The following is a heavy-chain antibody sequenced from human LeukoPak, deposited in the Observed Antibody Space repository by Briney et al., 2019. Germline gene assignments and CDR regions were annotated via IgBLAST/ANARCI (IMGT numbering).Heavy chain of an antibody. Sequence: SETLSLTCTVSGGSISSYYWSWIRQPPGKGLEWIGYIYYSGSTNYNPSLKSRVTISVDTSKNQFSLKLSSVTAADTAVYYCARDHGSSGWIDCWGQGTLVTVSS. V-gene: IGHV4-59*01. J-gene: IGHJ4*02. CDR3: ARDHGSSGWIDC. CDR2: IYYSGST. CDR1: GGSISSYY. D-gene: IGHD6-19*01.